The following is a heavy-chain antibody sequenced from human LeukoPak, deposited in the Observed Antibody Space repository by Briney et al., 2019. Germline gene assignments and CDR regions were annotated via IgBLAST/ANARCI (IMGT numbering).Heavy chain of an antibody. CDR1: GFTFDDYG. J-gene: IGHJ4*02. V-gene: IGHV3-21*01. CDR2: ISGDSRYI. D-gene: IGHD2-2*01. Sequence: GSLRLSCAASGFTFDDYGMNWVRQAPGKGLEWVSAISGDSRYIYYADSVRGRFTISRDNAENSLYLQMHSLRVEDTAVYYCARAPTVLVGYCSSSSCQADYWGQGTLVTVSS. CDR3: ARAPTVLVGYCSSSSCQADY.